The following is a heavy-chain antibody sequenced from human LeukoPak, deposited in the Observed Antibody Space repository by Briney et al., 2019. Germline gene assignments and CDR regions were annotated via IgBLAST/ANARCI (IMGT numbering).Heavy chain of an antibody. CDR2: ISAYNGNT. CDR3: ARVGLSYYDFWSGYYTFWPTPEVLDY. V-gene: IGHV1-18*01. CDR1: GYTFTSYG. Sequence: ASVKVSCKASGYTFTSYGISWVRQAPGQGLEWMGWISAYNGNTNYAQKLQGRVTMTTDTSTSTAYMELRSLRSDDTAVYYCARVGLSYYDFWSGYYTFWPTPEVLDYWGQGTLVTVSS. J-gene: IGHJ4*02. D-gene: IGHD3-3*01.